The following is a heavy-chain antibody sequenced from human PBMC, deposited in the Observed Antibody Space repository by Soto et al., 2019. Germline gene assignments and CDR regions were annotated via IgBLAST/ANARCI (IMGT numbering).Heavy chain of an antibody. J-gene: IGHJ3*02. V-gene: IGHV1-2*04. CDR1: EYTFIDYY. D-gene: IGHD1-26*01. CDR2: INPNSGGT. CDR3: ARTRGSYNAFDI. Sequence: GASVKVSCKASEYTFIDYYIHWVRQAPGQGLEWMGWINPNSGGTNYAQKFQGWVTMTRDTSISTAYMELSRLRFGGTAVYYCARTRGSYNAFDIWGQGTVVTVS.